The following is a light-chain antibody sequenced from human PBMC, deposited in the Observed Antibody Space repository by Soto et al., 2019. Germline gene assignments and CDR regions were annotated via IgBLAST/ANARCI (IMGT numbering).Light chain of an antibody. CDR1: SSNIGAGYD. CDR2: ANN. CDR3: QSYDSSLSGVV. V-gene: IGLV1-40*01. J-gene: IGLJ2*01. Sequence: QSVLTQPPSVSGAPGQRVTISCTGSSSNIGAGYDVSWYQQLPGTAPKLLIYANNNRPSGVPDRFSGSKSGTSASLAITGLQAEDEADYYCQSYDSSLSGVVFGGGTKVTVL.